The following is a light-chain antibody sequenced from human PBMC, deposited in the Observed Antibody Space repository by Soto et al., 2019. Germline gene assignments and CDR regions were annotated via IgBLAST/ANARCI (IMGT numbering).Light chain of an antibody. CDR2: GAS. CDR1: QSLTTRY. V-gene: IGKV3-20*01. Sequence: EIVLTQSPGTLSLFPGERATLSCRASQSLTTRYLAWYQQKPGPAPRLLIYGASSRATGNPDRFSRSASEIALTLNIRRLDPEDFAFYYCQEYGSSPTFGQGTRLEIK. J-gene: IGKJ5*01. CDR3: QEYGSSPT.